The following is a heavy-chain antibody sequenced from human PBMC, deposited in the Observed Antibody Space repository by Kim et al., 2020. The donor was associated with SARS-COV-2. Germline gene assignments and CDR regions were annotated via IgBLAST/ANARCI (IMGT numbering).Heavy chain of an antibody. CDR3: ARGVPPAGYDDDGTGYSFFPFDV. V-gene: IGHV3-21*04. CDR1: GFAFSAYS. Sequence: GGSLRLSCAASGFAFSAYSMNWVRQAPGKGLEWVASISSNSQYKYYGDLMKGRFIISRDNAKNSLSLQMNSLAAEDTAIYYCARGVPPAGYDDDGTGYSFFPFDVWGRGTLVIVSS. D-gene: IGHD3-9*01. CDR2: ISSNSQYK. J-gene: IGHJ3*01.